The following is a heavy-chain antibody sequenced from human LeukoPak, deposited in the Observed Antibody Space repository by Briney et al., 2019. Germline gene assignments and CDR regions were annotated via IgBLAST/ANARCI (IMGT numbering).Heavy chain of an antibody. V-gene: IGHV4-34*01. Sequence: SETLSLTCAVYGGSFSGYYWSWIRQPPGKGLEWIGEINHSGSTNYNPSLKSRVTISVDTSKNQFSLKLSSVTAADTAVYYCARYHVNIAVAGIFDYWGQGTLVTVSS. D-gene: IGHD6-19*01. CDR3: ARYHVNIAVAGIFDY. CDR1: GGSFSGYY. J-gene: IGHJ4*02. CDR2: INHSGST.